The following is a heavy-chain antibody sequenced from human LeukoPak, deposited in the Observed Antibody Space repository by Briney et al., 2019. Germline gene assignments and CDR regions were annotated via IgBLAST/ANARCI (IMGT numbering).Heavy chain of an antibody. CDR2: IYYSGST. CDR3: ARDRVAANYYYYMDV. D-gene: IGHD6-19*01. Sequence: SETLSLTCTVSGGSISSSSYYWGWIRQPPGKGLEWIGSIYYSGSTYYNPSLKSRVTISVDTSKNQFPLKLSSVTAADTAVYYCARDRVAANYYYYMDVWGKGTTVTVSS. CDR1: GGSISSSSYY. J-gene: IGHJ6*03. V-gene: IGHV4-39*06.